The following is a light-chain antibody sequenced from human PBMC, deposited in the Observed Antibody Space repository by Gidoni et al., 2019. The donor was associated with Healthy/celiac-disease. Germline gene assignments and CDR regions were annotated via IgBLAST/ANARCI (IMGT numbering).Light chain of an antibody. Sequence: DIQMTQSPSTLSASVGDRVTITCRASPSISSWLAWYQRKPGKAPKLLIYKASSLESGVPSRFSGSGSGTEFTLTISSLQPDDFATYYCQQYNSYSTFGQGTKVEIK. J-gene: IGKJ1*01. CDR2: KAS. CDR3: QQYNSYST. V-gene: IGKV1-5*03. CDR1: PSISSW.